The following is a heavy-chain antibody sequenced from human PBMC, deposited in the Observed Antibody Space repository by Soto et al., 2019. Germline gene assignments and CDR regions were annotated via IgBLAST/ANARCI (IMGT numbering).Heavy chain of an antibody. Sequence: GGSLRLSCAASGFTFNNYAMHWVRQAPGKGLEWVALISYDVDNKYYADSVKGRFSISRDDSMNTLYLQMNSLRPEDTAVYYCARPNYGGHSPYYYFYYGMDVWGQGTTVTVSS. J-gene: IGHJ6*02. CDR2: ISYDVDNK. CDR3: ARPNYGGHSPYYYFYYGMDV. V-gene: IGHV3-30-3*01. CDR1: GFTFNNYA. D-gene: IGHD2-21*01.